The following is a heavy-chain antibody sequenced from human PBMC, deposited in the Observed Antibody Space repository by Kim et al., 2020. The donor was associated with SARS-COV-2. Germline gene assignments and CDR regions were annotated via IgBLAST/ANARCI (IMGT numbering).Heavy chain of an antibody. CDR2: ISYDGSNK. CDR3: AILGYSSSSVDY. D-gene: IGHD6-13*01. Sequence: GGSLRLSCAASGFTFSSYGMHWVRQAPGKGLEWVALISYDGSNKYYADSVKGRFTISRDNSKNTLHLQMNSLRAEDTAVYYCAILGYSSSSVDYWGKGTLVTVSS. J-gene: IGHJ4*02. V-gene: IGHV3-30*03. CDR1: GFTFSSYG.